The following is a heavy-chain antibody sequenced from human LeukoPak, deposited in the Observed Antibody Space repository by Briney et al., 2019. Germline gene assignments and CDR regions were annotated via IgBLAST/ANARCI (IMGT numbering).Heavy chain of an antibody. V-gene: IGHV3-74*01. CDR2: IFGDGIST. Sequence: GGSLRLSCEASGFTFSNFWMHWVRQSPGGGLMWLSRIFGDGISTYYADSVKGRFTISRDNAKNTVYLEMNSLKAEDTGLYYCARDNPDYWGQGTLVTVAS. CDR1: GFTFSNFW. J-gene: IGHJ4*02. CDR3: ARDNPDY.